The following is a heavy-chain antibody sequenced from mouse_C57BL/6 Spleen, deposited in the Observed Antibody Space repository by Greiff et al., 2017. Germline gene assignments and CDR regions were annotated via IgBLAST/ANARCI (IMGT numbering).Heavy chain of an antibody. Sequence: VQLQQPGTELVKPGASVKLSCKASGYTFTSYWMHWVKQRPGQGLEWIGNINPSNGGTNYNEKFKSKATLTVDKSSSTAYMQLSSLTSEDSAVYYCASYSTVVAPYYAMDYWGQGTSVTVSS. V-gene: IGHV1-53*01. CDR2: INPSNGGT. CDR3: ASYSTVVAPYYAMDY. J-gene: IGHJ4*01. CDR1: GYTFTSYW. D-gene: IGHD1-1*01.